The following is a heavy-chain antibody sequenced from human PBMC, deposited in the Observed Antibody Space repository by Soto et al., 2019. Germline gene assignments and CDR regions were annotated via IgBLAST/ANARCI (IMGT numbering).Heavy chain of an antibody. D-gene: IGHD1-26*01. CDR1: GFTFSSYT. J-gene: IGHJ4*02. V-gene: IGHV3-21*01. Sequence: GVSMRLSCAASGFTFSSYTMSWVRQAPGKGLEWVSSISRSSDYIVYADSVRGRFTISRDNARNSVYLQVNSLKPEDSDVYYCRREEYDYWGQGTLVTVSS. CDR2: ISRSSDYI. CDR3: RREEYDY.